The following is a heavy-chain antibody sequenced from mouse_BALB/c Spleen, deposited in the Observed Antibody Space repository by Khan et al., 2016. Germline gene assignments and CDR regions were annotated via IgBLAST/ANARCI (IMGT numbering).Heavy chain of an antibody. Sequence: EVQLQESGAELVKPGASVKLSCTASGFNIKDTYMHWVKQRPEQGLEWIGRIDPANGNTKYDPKFQGKATITADTSSNTAYLQLSSLTSEDTAVDYWASDDFDYWGQGTTLTVSS. CDR2: IDPANGNT. CDR1: GFNIKDTY. J-gene: IGHJ2*01. V-gene: IGHV14-3*02. CDR3: ASDDFDY.